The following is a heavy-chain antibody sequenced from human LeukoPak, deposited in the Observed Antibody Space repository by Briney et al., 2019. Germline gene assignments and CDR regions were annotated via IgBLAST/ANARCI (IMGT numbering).Heavy chain of an antibody. D-gene: IGHD3-16*01. V-gene: IGHV3-23*01. Sequence: GGSLRLSCAASGFTFSSYAITWVRQAPGKGVEWVSAISNGGHSTYYADSVRGRFTISTDNSKNSLYLQMNSLRAEDTAVYYCAKNVITEYYYYGMDVWGQGTTVTVSS. CDR2: ISNGGHST. CDR3: AKNVITEYYYYGMDV. CDR1: GFTFSSYA. J-gene: IGHJ6*02.